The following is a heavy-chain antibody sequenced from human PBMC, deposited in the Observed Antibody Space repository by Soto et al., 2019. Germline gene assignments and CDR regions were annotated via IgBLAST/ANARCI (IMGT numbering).Heavy chain of an antibody. D-gene: IGHD4-17*01. V-gene: IGHV1-69*04. CDR1: GGTFSSYT. Sequence: ASVKVSCKASGGTFSSYTISWVRQAPGQGLEWMGRIIPILGIANYAQKFQGRVTITADKSTSTAYMEPSSLRSEDTAVYYCAREGYGDYFDYWGQGTLVTVSS. J-gene: IGHJ4*02. CDR3: AREGYGDYFDY. CDR2: IIPILGIA.